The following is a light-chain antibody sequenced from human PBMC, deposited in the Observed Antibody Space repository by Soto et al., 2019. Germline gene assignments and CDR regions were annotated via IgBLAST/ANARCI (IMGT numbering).Light chain of an antibody. V-gene: IGKV3-11*01. Sequence: EIVMTQSPATLSLCPGERATLCCRSSQSVSSNLAWYQQKPGQAPRLLIYDASNRATGIPARFSGSGSATDFTLTISSLEPEDFAVYYCQQRSNWRWTFGQGTRLEIK. CDR3: QQRSNWRWT. CDR2: DAS. J-gene: IGKJ5*01. CDR1: QSVSSN.